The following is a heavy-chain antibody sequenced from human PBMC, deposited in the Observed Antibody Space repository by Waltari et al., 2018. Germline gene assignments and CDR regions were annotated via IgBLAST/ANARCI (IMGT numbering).Heavy chain of an antibody. Sequence: EVQPVESGGGLVQPGGSLRLSCAASGFTFSSYWMSWVRQAPGKGLEWGANIKQGGREKYYVDSEEGRCTISRDNAKNSLYLQMSGWRAEDTAVYYCARSSLDSVVVPAAMAFDPWGQGTLVTVSS. J-gene: IGHJ5*02. CDR1: GFTFSSYW. D-gene: IGHD2-2*01. CDR3: ARSSLDSVVVPAAMAFDP. V-gene: IGHV3-7*01. CDR2: IKQGGREK.